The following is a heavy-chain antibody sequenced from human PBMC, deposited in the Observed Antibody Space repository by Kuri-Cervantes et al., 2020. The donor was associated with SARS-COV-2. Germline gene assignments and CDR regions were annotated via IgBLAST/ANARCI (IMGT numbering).Heavy chain of an antibody. CDR1: GYTFTSYY. J-gene: IGHJ4*02. D-gene: IGHD2-2*02. Sequence: ASVKVSCKASGYTFTSYYMHWMRQAPGQGLEWMGIINPSGGSTSYAQKFQGRVTMTRDTSISTAYMELSRLRSDDTAVYYCARGGKYQLLYRCEYYFDYWGQGTLVTVSS. CDR3: ARGGKYQLLYRCEYYFDY. V-gene: IGHV1-46*01. CDR2: INPSGGST.